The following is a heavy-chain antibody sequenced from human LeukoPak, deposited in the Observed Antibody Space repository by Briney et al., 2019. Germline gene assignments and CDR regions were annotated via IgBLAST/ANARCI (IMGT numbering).Heavy chain of an antibody. CDR2: IYTSGST. J-gene: IGHJ4*02. D-gene: IGHD3-3*01. CDR1: GGSISSGSYY. Sequence: KPSETLSLTCTVSGGSISSGSYYWSWIRQPAGKGLEWIGRIYTSGSTNYNPSLKSRVTISVDTSKNQFSLKLSSVTAADTAVYYCARGIFSGSISSLFDYWGQGTLVTVSS. CDR3: ARGIFSGSISSLFDY. V-gene: IGHV4-61*02.